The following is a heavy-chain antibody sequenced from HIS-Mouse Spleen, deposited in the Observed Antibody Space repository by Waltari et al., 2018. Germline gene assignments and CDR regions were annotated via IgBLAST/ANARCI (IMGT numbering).Heavy chain of an antibody. J-gene: IGHJ4*02. V-gene: IGHV3-30-3*01. CDR3: ASHHIAAPDF. Sequence: QVQLVESGGGVVQPGRSLRLSCAASGFTFSSYAMHWVRQAPGKGLEWVAVISYDGSNKYYADSVKGRFTISRDNSKNTLYLQMNSLRAEDTAVYYCASHHIAAPDFWGQGTLVTVSS. CDR2: ISYDGSNK. CDR1: GFTFSSYA. D-gene: IGHD6-6*01.